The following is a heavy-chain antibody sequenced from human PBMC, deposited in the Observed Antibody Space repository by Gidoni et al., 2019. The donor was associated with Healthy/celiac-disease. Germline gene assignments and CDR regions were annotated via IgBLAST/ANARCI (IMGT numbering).Heavy chain of an antibody. V-gene: IGHV4-31*03. D-gene: IGHD3-22*01. CDR2: IYDSGST. CDR3: ARNYYDSSGYSPFKAFDI. J-gene: IGHJ3*02. Sequence: QVQLQESGPGLVKPSQTLSLTCTVSGGSISSGGSSWSWIRQHPGKGLEWIGYIYDSGSTYYNPALKSRVTISVDTSKNQFSQKLSSVTAADTAVYYCARNYYDSSGYSPFKAFDIWGQGTMVTVSS. CDR1: GGSISSGGSS.